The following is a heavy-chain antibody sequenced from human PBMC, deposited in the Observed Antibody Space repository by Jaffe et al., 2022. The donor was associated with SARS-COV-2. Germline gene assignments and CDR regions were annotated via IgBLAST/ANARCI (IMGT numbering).Heavy chain of an antibody. CDR1: GFTFRNHG. J-gene: IGHJ4*02. Sequence: QVQLVESGGGVVQPGRSLRLSCAASGFTFRNHGMHWVRQAPGKGLEWVAVIWYDGSNMYYADSVKGRFTISRDNSKNMQYLQMDSLRAEDTAVYYCARDIASRRFDYWGQGTLVTVSS. D-gene: IGHD6-6*01. CDR3: ARDIASRRFDY. CDR2: IWYDGSNM. V-gene: IGHV3-33*01.